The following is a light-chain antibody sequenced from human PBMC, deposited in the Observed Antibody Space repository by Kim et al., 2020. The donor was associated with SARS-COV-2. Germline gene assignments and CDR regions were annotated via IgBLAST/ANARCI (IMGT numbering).Light chain of an antibody. Sequence: SSVRDRVTITCRASQGINNELSWYQQKSGKAPKHLIYAASKLQSGVPSRFSGSGSGTYFTLTISSLQSEDFATYYCLQDFNYPRTFGQGTKVEIK. CDR2: AAS. V-gene: IGKV1-6*01. CDR1: QGINNE. J-gene: IGKJ1*01. CDR3: LQDFNYPRT.